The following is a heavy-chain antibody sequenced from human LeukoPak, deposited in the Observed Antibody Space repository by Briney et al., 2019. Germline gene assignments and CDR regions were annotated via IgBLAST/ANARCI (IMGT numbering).Heavy chain of an antibody. CDR1: GGSISSYY. CDR2: FYTSGST. V-gene: IGHV4-4*07. D-gene: IGHD1-26*01. Sequence: SETLSLTGTVSGGSISSYYWSWIRQPAGKGREWIGHFYTSGSTDYNPSLKSRLTMSIDTSNNQFSLDLSSVTAADTAVYYCARRRVGARGAAFDIWGQGTMVTVSS. CDR3: ARRRVGARGAAFDI. J-gene: IGHJ3*02.